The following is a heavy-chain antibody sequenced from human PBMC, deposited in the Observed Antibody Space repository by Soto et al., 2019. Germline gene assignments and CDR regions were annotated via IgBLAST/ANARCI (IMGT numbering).Heavy chain of an antibody. J-gene: IGHJ6*02. V-gene: IGHV3-21*06. CDR3: ARSSGGSGKLWNYYGMDV. D-gene: IGHD3-10*01. CDR2: ISSGSSYR. CDR1: GFTFSSYS. Sequence: EVPLVESGGGLVKPGGSLRLSCAASGFTFSSYSMKWVRQAPGKGLEWVSSISSGSSYRYYAGSVKGRFTISRDDAKNSLYLQMNGLRAEDTAVYYCARSSGGSGKLWNYYGMDVWGQGTTVTVSS.